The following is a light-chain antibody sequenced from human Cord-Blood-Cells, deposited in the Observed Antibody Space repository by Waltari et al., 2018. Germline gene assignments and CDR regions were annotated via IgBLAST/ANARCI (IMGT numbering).Light chain of an antibody. CDR2: GAS. CDR1: QSVLYSSNNKNY. Sequence: VSLGERATINCKSSQSVLYSSNNKNYLAWYQQKPGQPPKLLIYGASTRESGVPDRFSGSGSGTDFTLTISSLQAEDVAVYYCQQYYSTPLTFGGGTKVEIK. J-gene: IGKJ4*01. CDR3: QQYYSTPLT. V-gene: IGKV4-1*01.